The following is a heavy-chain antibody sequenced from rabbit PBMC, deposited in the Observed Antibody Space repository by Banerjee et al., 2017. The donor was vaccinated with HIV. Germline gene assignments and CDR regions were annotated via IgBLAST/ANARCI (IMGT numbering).Heavy chain of an antibody. D-gene: IGHD1-1*01. CDR1: GFSFSSYG. Sequence: QSLEESGGDLVKPGASLTLTCTASGFSFSSYGVSWVRQAPGKGLEWIGCIYAGNSGTEYASWAKGRFTISKTSSTTVTLQMTSLTAADTATYFCARDPASSSGVELNLWGQGTLVTVS. CDR2: IYAGNSGT. V-gene: IGHV1S40*01. CDR3: ARDPASSSGVELNL. J-gene: IGHJ4*01.